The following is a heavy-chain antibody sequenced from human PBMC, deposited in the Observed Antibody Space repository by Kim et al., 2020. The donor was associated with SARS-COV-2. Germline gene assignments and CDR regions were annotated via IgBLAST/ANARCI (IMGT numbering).Heavy chain of an antibody. CDR1: GFTFSSYS. CDR2: ISDTSSSI. CDR3: AGRGDY. J-gene: IGHJ4*02. V-gene: IGHV3-48*02. Sequence: GGSLRLSCAASGFTFSSYSMNWVRQAPGKGLEWISYISDTSSSIYYADSVKGRFTVSRDNAKNSVYLQMNSLRDEDTAVYYCAGRGDYWGQGTLVTVSS.